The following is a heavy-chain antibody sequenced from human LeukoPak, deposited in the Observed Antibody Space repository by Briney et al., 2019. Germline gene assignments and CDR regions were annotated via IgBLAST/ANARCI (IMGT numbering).Heavy chain of an antibody. V-gene: IGHV1-69*05. CDR3: ARDLHDSSGYGNFQH. D-gene: IGHD3-22*01. CDR1: GGTFSSYA. CDR2: IIPIFGTA. Sequence: SVKVSCKASGGTFSSYAISWVRQAPGQGLEWMGGIIPIFGTANYAQKFQGRVTITTDESTSTAYMELSSLRSEDTAVYYCARDLHDSSGYGNFQHWGQGTLVTVSS. J-gene: IGHJ1*01.